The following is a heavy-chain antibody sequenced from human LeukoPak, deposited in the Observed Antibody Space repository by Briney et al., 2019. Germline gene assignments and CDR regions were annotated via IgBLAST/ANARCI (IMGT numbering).Heavy chain of an antibody. V-gene: IGHV3-7*03. Sequence: PGGSLRLSCAASGFTFSSYWMSWVRQAPGKGLEWVANIKQDGSEKYYVDSVKGRFTISRDNAKNSLYLQMNSLRAEDTALYYCAKDSGMTTEARGDAFDIWGQGTMVTVSS. CDR3: AKDSGMTTEARGDAFDI. D-gene: IGHD4-11*01. J-gene: IGHJ3*02. CDR2: IKQDGSEK. CDR1: GFTFSSYW.